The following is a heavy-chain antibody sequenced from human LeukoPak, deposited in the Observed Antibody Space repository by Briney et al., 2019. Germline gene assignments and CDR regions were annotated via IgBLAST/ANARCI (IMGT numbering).Heavy chain of an antibody. CDR2: ISGSDSPI. D-gene: IGHD3-10*01. Sequence: GGSLRLSCAASGFTFSDYYMSWIRQAPGKGLEWVSYISGSDSPIYYADSVKGRFTISRDNAKNSLYLQMNSLRAEDTAVYYCARARGYGSMTRAFDISGQGTMVTVSS. CDR3: ARARGYGSMTRAFDI. V-gene: IGHV3-11*01. CDR1: GFTFSDYY. J-gene: IGHJ3*02.